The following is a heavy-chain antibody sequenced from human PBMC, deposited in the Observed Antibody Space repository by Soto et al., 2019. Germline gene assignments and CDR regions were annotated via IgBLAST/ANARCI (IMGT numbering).Heavy chain of an antibody. J-gene: IGHJ4*02. CDR2: IWSDGSNK. CDR1: GFTFSTYV. V-gene: IGHV3-33*01. CDR3: AREGPQYFFDY. Sequence: GGSLRLSCAASGFTFSTYVMHWVRQAPGKGLEWVAAIWSDGSNKYYADSVKGRFTISRDNSKNTLYLQISSLRVEDTAVYYCAREGPQYFFDYWGQGTLVTVSS.